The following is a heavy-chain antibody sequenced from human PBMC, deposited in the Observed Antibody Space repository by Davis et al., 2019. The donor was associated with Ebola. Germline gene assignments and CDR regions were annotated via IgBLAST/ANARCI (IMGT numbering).Heavy chain of an antibody. CDR1: GGSISSSNW. CDR3: ARQQREWELPLIFDY. CDR2: IYHSGST. J-gene: IGHJ4*02. V-gene: IGHV4-4*02. D-gene: IGHD1-26*01. Sequence: PSETLSLTCAVSGGSISSSNWWSWVRQPPGKGLEWIGEIYHSGSTNYNPSLKSRVTISVDKSKNQFSLKLSSVTAADTAVYYCARQQREWELPLIFDYWGQGTLVTVSS.